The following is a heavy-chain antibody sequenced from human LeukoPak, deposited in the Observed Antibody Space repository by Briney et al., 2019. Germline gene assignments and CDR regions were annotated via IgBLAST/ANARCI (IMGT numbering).Heavy chain of an antibody. CDR3: ARDDAVVGYGGYVLDY. Sequence: ASVKVSCKASGYTFTSYGISWVRQAPGHGLEWMGWISAYNGNTNYAQKLQGRVTMTTDTSTSTAYMELSSLRSDDTAVYYCARDDAVVGYGGYVLDYWGQGTLVTVSS. D-gene: IGHD4-17*01. V-gene: IGHV1-18*01. CDR2: ISAYNGNT. J-gene: IGHJ4*02. CDR1: GYTFTSYG.